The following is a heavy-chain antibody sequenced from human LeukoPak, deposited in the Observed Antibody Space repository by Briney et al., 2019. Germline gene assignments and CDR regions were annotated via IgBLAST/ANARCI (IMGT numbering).Heavy chain of an antibody. D-gene: IGHD3-9*01. V-gene: IGHV4-34*01. CDR1: GGSFSNYY. CDR2: INHSGST. Sequence: SETLSLTCAVYGGSFSNYYWTWIRQPPGKGLEWIGEINHSGSTYYNPSLKSRVTISVDTSKNQFSLKLSSVTAADTAVYYCARRGISDILTGYPPWYFDYWGQGTLVTVSS. CDR3: ARRGISDILTGYPPWYFDY. J-gene: IGHJ4*02.